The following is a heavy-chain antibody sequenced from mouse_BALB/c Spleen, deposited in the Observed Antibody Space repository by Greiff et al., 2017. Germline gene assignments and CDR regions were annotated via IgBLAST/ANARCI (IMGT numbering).Heavy chain of an antibody. CDR2: ISSGGSYT. Sequence: EVQLVESGGGLVKPGGSLKLSCAASGFTFSSYAMSWVRQSPEKRLEWVAEISSGGSYTYYPDTVTGRFTISRDNAKNTLYLEMSSLRSEDTAMYYCARDTGTRDYAMDYWGQGTSVTVSS. D-gene: IGHD4-1*01. CDR3: ARDTGTRDYAMDY. V-gene: IGHV5-9-4*01. CDR1: GFTFSSYA. J-gene: IGHJ4*01.